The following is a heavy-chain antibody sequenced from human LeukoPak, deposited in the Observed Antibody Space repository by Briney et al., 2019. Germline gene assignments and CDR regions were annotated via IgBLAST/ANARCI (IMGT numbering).Heavy chain of an antibody. J-gene: IGHJ6*02. Sequence: GASVKVCCNASGYTFTSYDIKWVREATGQGFEWRGWRKPNSGKTGYAQKFQGRVTMTRNTSISTAYMELSSLRSADTAVYYCARGDRWHLRNYYYYYGMDVWAQGTTVTVSS. CDR3: ARGDRWHLRNYYYYYGMDV. CDR2: RKPNSGKT. D-gene: IGHD4-23*01. CDR1: GYTFTSYD. V-gene: IGHV1-8*01.